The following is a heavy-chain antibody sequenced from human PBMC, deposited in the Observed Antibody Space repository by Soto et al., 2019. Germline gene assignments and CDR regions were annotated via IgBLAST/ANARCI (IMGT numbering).Heavy chain of an antibody. CDR2: IFHSGST. Sequence: SETLSLTCTVSGGSISRNYWSWIRQPPGKGLEWIGYIFHSGSTTYNPSLKSRVTMSVDTSKNQFSLNLSSVTAADTAVYYCARVDYDVWSGSPPSNYAMDFWGAGTTVTVFS. J-gene: IGHJ6*03. V-gene: IGHV4-59*01. CDR1: GGSISRNY. CDR3: ARVDYDVWSGSPPSNYAMDF. D-gene: IGHD3-3*01.